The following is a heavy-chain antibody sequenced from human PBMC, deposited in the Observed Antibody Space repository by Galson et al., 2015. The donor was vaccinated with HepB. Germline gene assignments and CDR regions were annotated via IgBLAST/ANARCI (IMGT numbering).Heavy chain of an antibody. D-gene: IGHD2-2*01. CDR1: GDSVSSNSAA. V-gene: IGHV6-1*01. CDR3: ARAEGVCSSTSCHYDYYYGMDV. J-gene: IGHJ6*02. Sequence: CAISGDSVSSNSAAWNWIRQSPSRGLEWLGRTYYRSKWYNDYAVSVKSRITINPDTSKSQFSLQLNSVTPEDTAVYYCARAEGVCSSTSCHYDYYYGMDVWGQGTTVTVSS. CDR2: TYYRSKWYN.